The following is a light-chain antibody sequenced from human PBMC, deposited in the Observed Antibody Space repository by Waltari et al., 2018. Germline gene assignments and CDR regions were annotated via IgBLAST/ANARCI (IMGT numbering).Light chain of an antibody. CDR2: GAY. CDR1: QRVSSSY. J-gene: IGKJ1*01. Sequence: EIVLTPSPGTLSLSPGERATLSCRASQRVSSSYLAWSTQKPGQGRRLLSDGAYSRANGIPDRFSGSGSGTDCTLTISRLEPEDFAVYNCQQYGSSPWTFVQGTKVEIK. CDR3: QQYGSSPWT. V-gene: IGKV3-20*01.